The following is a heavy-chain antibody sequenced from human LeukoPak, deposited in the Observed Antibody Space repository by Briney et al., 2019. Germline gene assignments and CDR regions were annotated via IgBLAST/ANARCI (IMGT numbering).Heavy chain of an antibody. D-gene: IGHD2-2*01. J-gene: IGHJ3*02. CDR1: GFTFSSYS. V-gene: IGHV3-23*01. CDR3: AKTRDIVVVPAAIAIDAFDI. CDR2: ISGSGGST. Sequence: GGSLRLSCAASGFTFSSYSMNWVRQAPGKGLEWVSAISGSGGSTYYADSVKGRFTISRDNSKNTLYLQMNSLRAEDTAVYYCAKTRDIVVVPAAIAIDAFDIWGQGTMVTVSS.